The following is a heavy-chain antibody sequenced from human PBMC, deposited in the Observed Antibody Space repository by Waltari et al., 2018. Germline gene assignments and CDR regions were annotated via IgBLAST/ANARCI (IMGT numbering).Heavy chain of an antibody. CDR3: ARDPAEQLVGIDY. CDR1: GYTFTGYY. D-gene: IGHD6-6*01. J-gene: IGHJ4*02. Sequence: QVQLVQSGAEVEKPGASVKVSCKASGYTFTGYYIHWVRRAPGQGLEWMGWMNSNSGVTKYAQKFQGRVTMTRDTSISTAYMELSRLISDDTAVYYCARDPAEQLVGIDYWGQGTLVTVSS. V-gene: IGHV1-2*02. CDR2: MNSNSGVT.